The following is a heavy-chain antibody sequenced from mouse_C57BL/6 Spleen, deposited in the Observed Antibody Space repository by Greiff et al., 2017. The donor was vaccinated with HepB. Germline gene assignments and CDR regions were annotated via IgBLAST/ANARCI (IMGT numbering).Heavy chain of an antibody. CDR1: GYAFSSSW. D-gene: IGHD2-4*01. Sequence: QVQLQQSGPELVKPGASVKISCKASGYAFSSSWMNWAKQRPGKGLEWIGRIYPGDGDTNYNGKFKGKATLTADKSSSTAYMQLSSLTSEDSAVYFCARGLRRDYYAMDYWGQGTSVTVSS. V-gene: IGHV1-82*01. CDR2: IYPGDGDT. CDR3: ARGLRRDYYAMDY. J-gene: IGHJ4*01.